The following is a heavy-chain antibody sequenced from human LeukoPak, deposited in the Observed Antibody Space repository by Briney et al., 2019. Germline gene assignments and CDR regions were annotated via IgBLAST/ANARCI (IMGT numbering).Heavy chain of an antibody. Sequence: SQTLSVTCAISGDRVSSDSAAWNWIRQTPSRGLEWLGRTYYRSQWFIDYAVSVKTRITIKADTSRNQFSLELNSVTPEDTGVYYCARGSGYYDTGSFSFVDNWGQGTLVTVSS. CDR2: TYYRSQWFI. D-gene: IGHD3-22*01. V-gene: IGHV6-1*01. J-gene: IGHJ4*02. CDR1: GDRVSSDSAA. CDR3: ARGSGYYDTGSFSFVDN.